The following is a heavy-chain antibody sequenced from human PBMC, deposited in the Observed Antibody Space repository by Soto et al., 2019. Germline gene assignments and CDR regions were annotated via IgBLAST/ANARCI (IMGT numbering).Heavy chain of an antibody. V-gene: IGHV4-59*01. D-gene: IGHD3-10*01. CDR3: ARLSGDYYGSDV. J-gene: IGHJ6*02. Sequence: ETLSLTCSVSGGSISSYYWNWIRQSPGKGLEWIGDIHYSGSTNYSPSLKSRVTMSVDTSKNQFSLSLSSVTAADSAVYHCARLSGDYYGSDVWGQGTTVTVSS. CDR2: IHYSGST. CDR1: GGSISSYY.